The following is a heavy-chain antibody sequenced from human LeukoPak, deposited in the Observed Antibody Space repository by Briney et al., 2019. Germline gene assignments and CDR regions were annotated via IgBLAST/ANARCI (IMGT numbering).Heavy chain of an antibody. CDR3: ATAPPRYYYGSGSYYIGPFDY. V-gene: IGHV1-24*01. Sequence: ASVKVSCKVSVYTLTELSMHWERQAPGQGLEWRGGFDPEVGETVYAQKFQGIVTMTEDTSTDTDYMELSSLRSEDTAVYYCATAPPRYYYGSGSYYIGPFDYWGQGTLVTVSS. J-gene: IGHJ4*02. CDR2: FDPEVGET. D-gene: IGHD3-10*01. CDR1: VYTLTELS.